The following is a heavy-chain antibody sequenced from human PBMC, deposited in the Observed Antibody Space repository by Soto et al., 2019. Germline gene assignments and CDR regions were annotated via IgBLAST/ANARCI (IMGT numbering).Heavy chain of an antibody. J-gene: IGHJ4*02. Sequence: EVLVVESGGGLVQPGGSLRLSCAVSGFTFSGGYWMKWVLQAPGKGLEWVATIKEDGRETYYVDSVKGRFTISRDSAKNSLYLQMNSLRVEDTAVYYCASTRGYWGQGTLGTVSS. D-gene: IGHD3-3*01. V-gene: IGHV3-7*03. CDR1: GFTFSGGYW. CDR2: IKEDGRET. CDR3: ASTRGY.